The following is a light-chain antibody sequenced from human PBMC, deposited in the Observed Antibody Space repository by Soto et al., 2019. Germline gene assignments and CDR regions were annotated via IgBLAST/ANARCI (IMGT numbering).Light chain of an antibody. CDR1: SSNIGAGYD. CDR2: GNS. Sequence: QSVLTQPPSVSGAPGQRVTISCTGSSSNIGAGYDVHWYQQLPRTAPKLLIYGNSNRPSGVPDRFSGSKSGTSASLAITGLQAEDEADYYCQSYDSSLSGYVVFGGGTKVTFL. V-gene: IGLV1-40*01. J-gene: IGLJ2*01. CDR3: QSYDSSLSGYVV.